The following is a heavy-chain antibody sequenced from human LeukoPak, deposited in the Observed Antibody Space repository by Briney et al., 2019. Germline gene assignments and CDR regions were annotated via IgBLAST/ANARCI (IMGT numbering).Heavy chain of an antibody. D-gene: IGHD2-2*01. CDR2: IYYSGST. Sequence: SETLSLTCTVSGGSISSGGYYWSWIRQHPGKGLEWIGYIYYSGSTYYNPSLKSRVTISVDTSKNQFSLKLSSVTAADTAVYYRAISSLDAFDIWGQGTMVTVSS. J-gene: IGHJ3*02. CDR1: GGSISSGGYY. CDR3: AISSLDAFDI. V-gene: IGHV4-31*03.